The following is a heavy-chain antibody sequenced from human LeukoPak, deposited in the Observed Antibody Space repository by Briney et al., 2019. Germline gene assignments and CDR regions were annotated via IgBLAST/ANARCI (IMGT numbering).Heavy chain of an antibody. D-gene: IGHD2-2*01. CDR3: ARVISGGCSSTSCYHY. J-gene: IGHJ4*02. V-gene: IGHV1-69*13. CDR2: IIPIFGTA. CDR1: GGTFSSYA. Sequence: SVKVSCKASGGTFSSYAISWVRQAPGQGLEWMGGIIPIFGTANYAQKFQGRVTITADESTSGAYMELTSLRSEDPAVYYCARVISGGCSSTSCYHYWGQGTLLIVSS.